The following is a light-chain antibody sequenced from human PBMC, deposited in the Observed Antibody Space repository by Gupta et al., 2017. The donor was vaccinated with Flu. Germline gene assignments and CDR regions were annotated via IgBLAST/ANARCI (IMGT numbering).Light chain of an antibody. Sequence: DIHLIQSPSSLSASVGEKVTITCRSSHNIHNNLNWYPQRPGEVPRLLLCSASSLQVALTSRFIGSGSGSEFTLTIDTVQTEDFATYFCQQTDESPRTFGQGTRLENK. CDR3: QQTDESPRT. CDR2: SAS. V-gene: IGKV1-39*01. CDR1: HNIHNN. J-gene: IGKJ5*01.